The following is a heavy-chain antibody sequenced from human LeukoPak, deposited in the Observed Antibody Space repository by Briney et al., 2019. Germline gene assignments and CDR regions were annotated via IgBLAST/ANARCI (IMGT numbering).Heavy chain of an antibody. V-gene: IGHV1-69*06. J-gene: IGHJ6*03. Sequence: SVTVSCKASGGTFSSYAISWVRQAPGQGLEWMGGIIPIFGTADYAQKFQGRVTITADKSTSTAYMELSSLRSEDTAVYYCARSTAYDILTGYYNDYYYYMDVWGKGTTVTVSS. CDR3: ARSTAYDILTGYYNDYYYYMDV. D-gene: IGHD3-9*01. CDR1: GGTFSSYA. CDR2: IIPIFGTA.